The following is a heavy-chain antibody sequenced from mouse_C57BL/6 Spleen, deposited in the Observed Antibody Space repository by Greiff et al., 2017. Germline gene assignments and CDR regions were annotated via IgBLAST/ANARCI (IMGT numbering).Heavy chain of an antibody. CDR3: TRDGGIWYFDV. D-gene: IGHD1-1*02. J-gene: IGHJ1*03. CDR2: IDPETGGT. Sequence: VKLVESGAELVRPGASVTLSCKASGYTFTDYEMHWVKQTPVHGLEWIGAIDPETGGTAYNQKFKGKAILTADKSSSTAYMELRSLTSEDSAVYYCTRDGGIWYFDVWGTGTTVTVSA. CDR1: GYTFTDYE. V-gene: IGHV1-15*01.